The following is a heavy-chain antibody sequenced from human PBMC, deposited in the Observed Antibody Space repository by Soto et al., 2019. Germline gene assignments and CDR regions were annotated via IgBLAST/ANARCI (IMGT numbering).Heavy chain of an antibody. CDR2: MNPNSGNT. V-gene: IGHV1-8*01. D-gene: IGHD3-22*01. J-gene: IGHJ6*02. Sequence: EASVKVSCKASGYTFTSYDINWVRQATGQGLEWMGWMNPNSGNTGYAQKFQGRVTMTRNTSISTAYMELSSLRSEDTAVYYCASYNVYYYDSSGYYSLNYYYGMDVWGQGTTVTVSS. CDR3: ASYNVYYYDSSGYYSLNYYYGMDV. CDR1: GYTFTSYD.